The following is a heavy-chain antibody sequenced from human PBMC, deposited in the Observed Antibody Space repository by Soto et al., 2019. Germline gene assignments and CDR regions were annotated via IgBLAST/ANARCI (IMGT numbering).Heavy chain of an antibody. D-gene: IGHD3-3*01. J-gene: IGHJ5*02. CDR2: IYYSGST. Sequence: VAGCKIGDHCVSWLVKHQGKGLEWIGYIYYSGSTNYNPSLKSRVTISVDTSKNQFSLKLSSVTAADTAVYYCARGGAYYDFWRGPRNVFAPLVQGT. CDR1: GCKIGDHC. V-gene: IGHV4-59*11. CDR3: ARGGAYYDFWRGPRNVFAP.